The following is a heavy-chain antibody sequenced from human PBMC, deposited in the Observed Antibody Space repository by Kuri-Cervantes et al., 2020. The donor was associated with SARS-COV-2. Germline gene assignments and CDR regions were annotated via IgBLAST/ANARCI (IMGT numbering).Heavy chain of an antibody. D-gene: IGHD1-7*01. CDR2: IIPILGIA. CDR3: ARGLELRSGYFDY. CDR1: GGTFSSYA. J-gene: IGHJ4*02. V-gene: IGHV1-69*04. Sequence: SVKVSCKASGGTFSSYAISWVRQAPGQGLEWMGRIIPILGIANYAHKFQGRVTITADKSTSTAYMELSSLRSEDTAVYYCARGLELRSGYFDYWGQGTLVTVSS.